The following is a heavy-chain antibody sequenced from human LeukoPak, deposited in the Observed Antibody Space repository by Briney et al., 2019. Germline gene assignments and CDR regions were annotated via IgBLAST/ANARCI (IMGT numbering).Heavy chain of an antibody. CDR3: ASCFAGSSRFLDYYYYYYMDV. D-gene: IGHD3-3*01. J-gene: IGHJ6*03. Sequence: GASVKVSCKASGYTFTSYAMHWVRQAPGQRLEWMGWINAGNGNTKYSQKFQGRVTITRDTSASTAYMELSSLRSEDTAVYYCASCFAGSSRFLDYYYYYYMDVWGKGTTVTVSS. CDR1: GYTFTSYA. CDR2: INAGNGNT. V-gene: IGHV1-3*01.